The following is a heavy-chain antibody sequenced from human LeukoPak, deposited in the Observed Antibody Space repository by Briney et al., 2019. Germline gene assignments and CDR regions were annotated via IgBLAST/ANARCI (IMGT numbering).Heavy chain of an antibody. CDR1: GFTFTNYY. Sequence: ASVTVSFKASGFTFTNYYIHWVRQAPGQGLEWMGIINPSGGSTSYAQKFQGRVNMTRDTSTSTVYMELSSLRSEDTAVYFCARGRRIEEGDFDYWGQGTLVTASS. J-gene: IGHJ4*02. CDR2: INPSGGST. V-gene: IGHV1-46*01. CDR3: ARGRRIEEGDFDY.